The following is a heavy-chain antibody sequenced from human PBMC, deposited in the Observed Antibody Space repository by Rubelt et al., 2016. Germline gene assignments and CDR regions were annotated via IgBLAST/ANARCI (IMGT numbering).Heavy chain of an antibody. CDR3: ARGPYGSGSYYNVRERFY. CDR1: GLTFSSYW. Sequence: SGLTFSSYWMHWVRQAPGKGLVWVSRINSDGGSTSYADSVKGRFTISRDNAKNTLYLQMNSLRAEDTAVYYCARGPYGSGSYYNVRERFYWGQGTLVTVSS. J-gene: IGHJ4*02. CDR2: INSDGGST. V-gene: IGHV3-74*01. D-gene: IGHD3-10*01.